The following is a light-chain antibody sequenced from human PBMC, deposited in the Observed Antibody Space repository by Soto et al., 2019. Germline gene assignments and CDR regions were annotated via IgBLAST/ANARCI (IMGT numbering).Light chain of an antibody. Sequence: DIQMTQSTSTLSASVGDRVTVTCRASQSIEKWLAWYQQKPGKAPKLLMYKASLLQSGIPSRFSGSGSGTEFTLTISSLQSDDVASYYCQQYSKYPWTFGQGTKVEV. CDR2: KAS. J-gene: IGKJ1*01. V-gene: IGKV1-5*03. CDR1: QSIEKW. CDR3: QQYSKYPWT.